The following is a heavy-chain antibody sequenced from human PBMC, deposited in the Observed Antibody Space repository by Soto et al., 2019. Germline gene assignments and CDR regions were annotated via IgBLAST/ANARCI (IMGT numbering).Heavy chain of an antibody. CDR1: GYSFSDYD. D-gene: IGHD1-20*01. J-gene: IGHJ5*02. CDR2: MNPNSGNT. CDR3: ARDNRYNWNDEGWFDP. Sequence: ASVKVCCKASGYSFSDYDINWVRQATGQGPEWMGWMNPNSGNTGYAQKFQGRVTMTRNTSINTAYMELSSLGSEDTAVYYCARDNRYNWNDEGWFDPWGQGTLVTVSS. V-gene: IGHV1-8*01.